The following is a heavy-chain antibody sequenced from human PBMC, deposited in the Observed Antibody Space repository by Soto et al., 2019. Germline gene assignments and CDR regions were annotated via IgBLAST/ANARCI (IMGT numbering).Heavy chain of an antibody. V-gene: IGHV3-15*01. J-gene: IGHJ3*02. CDR2: IKSKTDGGTT. CDR1: GFTFSNAW. CDR3: TTRHLAATDAFDI. Sequence: GGSLRLSCAASGFTFSNAWMSWVRQAPGKGLEWVGRIKSKTDGGTTDYAAPVKGRFTISRDDSKNTLYLQMNSLKTEDTAVYYCTTRHLAATDAFDIWGQGTMVTVSS.